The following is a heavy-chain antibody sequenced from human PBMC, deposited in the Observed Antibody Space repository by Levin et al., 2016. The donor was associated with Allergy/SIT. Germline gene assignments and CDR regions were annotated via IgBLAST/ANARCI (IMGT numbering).Heavy chain of an antibody. D-gene: IGHD3-3*01. CDR2: IIPIFGTA. V-gene: IGHV1-69*01. CDR3: ARDLPSSMEWQMDV. J-gene: IGHJ6*02. Sequence: WVRQAPGQGLEWMGGIIPIFGTANYAQKFQGRVTITADESTSTAYMELSSLRSEDMAVYYCARDLPSSMEWQMDVWGQGTTVTVSS.